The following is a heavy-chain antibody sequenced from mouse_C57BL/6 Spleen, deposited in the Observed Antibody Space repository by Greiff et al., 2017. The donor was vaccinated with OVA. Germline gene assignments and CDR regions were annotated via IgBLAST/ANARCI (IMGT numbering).Heavy chain of an antibody. CDR3: ARCNGYYVDY. V-gene: IGHV1-64*01. CDR2: IHPNSGST. J-gene: IGHJ2*01. Sequence: VQLQQPGAELVKPGASVTLSCKASGYTFTSYWMHWVKQRPGQGLEWIGMIHPNSGSTNYNEKFKSKATLTVDKSSSTAYMQLSSLTSEDSAVYYCARCNGYYVDYWGQGTTLTVSS. CDR1: GYTFTSYW. D-gene: IGHD2-2*01.